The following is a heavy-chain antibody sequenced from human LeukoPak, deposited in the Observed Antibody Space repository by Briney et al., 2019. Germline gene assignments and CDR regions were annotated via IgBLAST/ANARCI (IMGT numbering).Heavy chain of an antibody. J-gene: IGHJ5*02. V-gene: IGHV4-34*01. CDR2: INHSGST. CDR1: GGSFSGYY. Sequence: SETLSLTCAVYGGSFSGYYWSWIRQPPGKGLEWIGEINHSGSTNYNPSLKSRVTISVDTSKNQSSLKLSSVTAADTAVYYCARVTGWLRKGGWFDPWGQGTLVTVSS. CDR3: ARVTGWLRKGGWFDP. D-gene: IGHD1-14*01.